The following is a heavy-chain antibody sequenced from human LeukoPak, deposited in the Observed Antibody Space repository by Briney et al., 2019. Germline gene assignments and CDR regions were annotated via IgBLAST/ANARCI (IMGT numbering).Heavy chain of an antibody. J-gene: IGHJ3*02. CDR2: INHSGST. CDR1: GGSFSGYY. CDR3: ARRAAFDI. Sequence: SETLSLTCAVSGGSFSGYYWSWIRQPPGKGLEWIGEINHSGSTNYIPSLKSRVTISVDTSKSQFSLKLSSVTAADTAVYYCARRAAFDIWGQGTMVTVSS. V-gene: IGHV4-34*01.